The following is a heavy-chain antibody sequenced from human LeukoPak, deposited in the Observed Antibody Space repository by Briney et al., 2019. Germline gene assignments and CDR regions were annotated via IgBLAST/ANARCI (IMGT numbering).Heavy chain of an antibody. CDR2: TYYRSKWYN. D-gene: IGHD4-23*01. V-gene: IGHV6-1*01. Sequence: SQTLSLTCAISRDSVSSNSAAWNWTRQSPSRGLEWLGRTYYRSKWYNDYAVSVKSRITINPDTSKNQFSLQLNSVTPEDTAVYYRARDLTVVTLEYYFDYWGQGTLVTVSS. J-gene: IGHJ4*02. CDR3: ARDLTVVTLEYYFDY. CDR1: RDSVSSNSAA.